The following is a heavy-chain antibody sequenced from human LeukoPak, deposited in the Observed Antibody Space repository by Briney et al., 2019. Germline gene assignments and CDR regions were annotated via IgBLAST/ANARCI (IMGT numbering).Heavy chain of an antibody. CDR1: GGTFSSYA. Sequence: SVKVSCKASGGTFSSYAISWVRQAPGQGLEWMGGIIPIFGTANYAQRLQGRVTMTTDTSTSTAYMELRSLRSDDTAVYYCARDQGPYYYDSSGSGFDPWGQGTLVTVSS. CDR3: ARDQGPYYYDSSGSGFDP. D-gene: IGHD3-22*01. V-gene: IGHV1-69*05. J-gene: IGHJ5*02. CDR2: IIPIFGTA.